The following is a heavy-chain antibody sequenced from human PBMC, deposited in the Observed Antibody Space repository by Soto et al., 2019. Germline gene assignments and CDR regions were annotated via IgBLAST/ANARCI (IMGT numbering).Heavy chain of an antibody. V-gene: IGHV4-39*01. Sequence: SETLSLTCTVSGGSISSSSYYWGWIRQPPGKGLEWIGSIYYSGSTYYNPSLKSRVTISVDTPKNQFSLKLSSVTAADTAVYYCARQGYSSSWYQLFFDYWGQGTLVTVSS. D-gene: IGHD6-13*01. CDR3: ARQGYSSSWYQLFFDY. CDR1: GGSISSSSYY. CDR2: IYYSGST. J-gene: IGHJ4*02.